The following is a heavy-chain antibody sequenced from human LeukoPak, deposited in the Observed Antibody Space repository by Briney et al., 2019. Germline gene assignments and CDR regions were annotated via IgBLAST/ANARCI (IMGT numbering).Heavy chain of an antibody. D-gene: IGHD3-10*01. V-gene: IGHV3-30*18. J-gene: IGHJ4*02. Sequence: GGSLRLSCAASGFTFSGYGMHWVRQAPGKGLEWVALISHDGSDKYYTDSAKGRFTISRDNTKNTLYLEMNSLRVEDTAVYYCAKDRKWSYYGFDHWGQGTLVTVSS. CDR2: ISHDGSDK. CDR3: AKDRKWSYYGFDH. CDR1: GFTFSGYG.